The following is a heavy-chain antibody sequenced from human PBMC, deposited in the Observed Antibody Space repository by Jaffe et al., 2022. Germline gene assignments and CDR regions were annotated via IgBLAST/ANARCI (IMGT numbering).Heavy chain of an antibody. V-gene: IGHV3-7*05. D-gene: IGHD6-19*01. CDR3: ARDDGPRGYSSGSAPPY. CDR2: IKQDGSEK. CDR1: GFTFSSYW. Sequence: EVQLVESGGGLVQPGGSLRLSCAASGFTFSSYWMSWVRQAPGKGLEWVANIKQDGSEKYYVDSVKGRFTISRDNAKNSLYLQMNSLRAEDTAVYYCARDDGPRGYSSGSAPPYWGQGTLVTVSS. J-gene: IGHJ4*02.